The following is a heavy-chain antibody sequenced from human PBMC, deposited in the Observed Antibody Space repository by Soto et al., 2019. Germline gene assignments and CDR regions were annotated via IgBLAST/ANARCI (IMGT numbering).Heavy chain of an antibody. J-gene: IGHJ6*02. CDR2: ISGGGGRT. V-gene: IGHV3-23*01. CDR3: AKHIAAAVFYYGMDV. Sequence: EVQLLESGGGLEQPGGSLRLSCAASGFLFSNYAMTWVRQGAGKGLEWVSSISGGGGRTYYAGSVKGRFTISRDNSKDTVYLQMNSLRADDTAIYYCAKHIAAAVFYYGMDVWGQGTTVTVAS. CDR1: GFLFSNYA. D-gene: IGHD6-13*01.